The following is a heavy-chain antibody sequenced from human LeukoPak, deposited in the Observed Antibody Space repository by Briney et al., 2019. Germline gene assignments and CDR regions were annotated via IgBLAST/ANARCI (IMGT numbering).Heavy chain of an antibody. CDR2: IKSKTYGGTT. CDR1: GFTFSNAW. J-gene: IGHJ4*02. D-gene: IGHD2-15*01. CDR3: TTDLRVVVAATRGRGY. Sequence: PGGSLRLSCAASGFTFSNAWMSWVRQAPGKGLEWFGRIKSKTYGGTTDYAAPVKGRFTISRDDSKNTLHLQMNRLKTEDTAVYYCTTDLRVVVAATRGRGYWGQGTLVTVSS. V-gene: IGHV3-15*01.